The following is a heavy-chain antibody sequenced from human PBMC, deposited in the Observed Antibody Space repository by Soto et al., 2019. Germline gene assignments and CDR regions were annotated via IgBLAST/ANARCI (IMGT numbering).Heavy chain of an antibody. D-gene: IGHD3-10*01. CDR1: GGSISSGGYY. CDR2: IYYSGST. V-gene: IGHV4-31*03. CDR3: ARVWFGDFNFDY. Sequence: SETLSLTCTVSGGSISSGGYYWSWIRQHPGKGLEWIGYIYYSGSTYYNPSLKSRVTISVDTSKNQFSLKLSSVTAADTAVYYCARVWFGDFNFDYWGQGTLVTVA. J-gene: IGHJ4*02.